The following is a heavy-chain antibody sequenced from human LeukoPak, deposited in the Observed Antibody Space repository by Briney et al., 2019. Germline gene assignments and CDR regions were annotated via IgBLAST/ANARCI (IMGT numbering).Heavy chain of an antibody. V-gene: IGHV4-4*07. J-gene: IGHJ4*02. CDR3: AIEVYDSSGYPRVYFDY. Sequence: SETLSLTCTVSSASISSYYWSWIRQPAGKGLEWIGRFYTGGSTKYNPSLKSRVTMSVDTSKNQFSLKLNSVTAADTAVYYCAIEVYDSSGYPRVYFDYWGQGTLVTVSS. CDR1: SASISSYY. CDR2: FYTGGST. D-gene: IGHD3-22*01.